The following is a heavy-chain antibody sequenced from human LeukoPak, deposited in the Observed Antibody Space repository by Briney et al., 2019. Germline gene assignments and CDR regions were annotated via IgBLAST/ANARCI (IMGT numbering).Heavy chain of an antibody. V-gene: IGHV3-30-3*01. Sequence: GRSLRLSCAASGFTFSSYAMHGVRQAPGKGLEWVAVISYDGSNKYYADSVKGRFTISRDNSKNTLYLQMNSLRAEDTAVYYCARQKDDTAMVSCYFDYWGQGTLVTVSS. D-gene: IGHD5-18*01. CDR1: GFTFSSYA. CDR3: ARQKDDTAMVSCYFDY. J-gene: IGHJ4*02. CDR2: ISYDGSNK.